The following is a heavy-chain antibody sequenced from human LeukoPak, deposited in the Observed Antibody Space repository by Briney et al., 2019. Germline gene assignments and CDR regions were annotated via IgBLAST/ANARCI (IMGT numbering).Heavy chain of an antibody. CDR1: GFTFDAYA. CDR2: ISWNSGSI. J-gene: IGHJ4*02. Sequence: GRSLTLSCAASGFTFDAYAMHSVRQAPGKGLEWVSGISWNSGSIGYADSVKGRFTISRDNAKNSLYLQMNSLRAEDTALYYCAKSVSGSLSAVDYWGQGTLVTVSS. D-gene: IGHD1-26*01. V-gene: IGHV3-9*01. CDR3: AKSVSGSLSAVDY.